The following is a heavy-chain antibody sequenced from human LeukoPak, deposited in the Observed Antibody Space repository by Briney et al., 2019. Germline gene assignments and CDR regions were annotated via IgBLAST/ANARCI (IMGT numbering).Heavy chain of an antibody. CDR1: GGSFSGYY. Sequence: PSETLSLTCAVYGGSFSGYYWSWIRQPPGKGLEWIGEINHSGSTNYNPSLKSRVTISVDTSKNQFSLKLSSVTAADTAVYYCARRTTMVRGVTLAFDSWGQGTLVTVSS. CDR3: ARRTTMVRGVTLAFDS. D-gene: IGHD3-10*01. V-gene: IGHV4-34*01. CDR2: INHSGST. J-gene: IGHJ4*02.